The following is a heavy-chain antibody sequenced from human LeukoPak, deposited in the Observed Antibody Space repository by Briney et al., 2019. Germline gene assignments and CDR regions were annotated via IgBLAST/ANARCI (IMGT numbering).Heavy chain of an antibody. CDR3: AKVGYYNDSSGYYLDYFDY. J-gene: IGHJ4*02. D-gene: IGHD3-22*01. CDR1: GFPFINTW. Sequence: GGSLRLSCAASGFPFINTWMSWVRQAPGKGLVWVSAISGSGGSTYYADSVKGRFTISRDNSKNTLYLQMNSLRAEDTAVYYCAKVGYYNDSSGYYLDYFDYWGQGTLVTVSS. V-gene: IGHV3-23*01. CDR2: ISGSGGST.